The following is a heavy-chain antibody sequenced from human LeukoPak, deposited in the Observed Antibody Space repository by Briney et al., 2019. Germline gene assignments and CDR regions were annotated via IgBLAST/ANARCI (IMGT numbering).Heavy chain of an antibody. Sequence: ASVKVSCKASGYTFTSYGISWVRQAPGQGLEWMGRIIPILGIANYAQKFQGRVTITADKSTSTAYMELSSLRSEDTAVYYCASWIGHYDSSEDASPVDYWGQGTLVTVSS. CDR3: ASWIGHYDSSEDASPVDY. CDR2: IIPILGIA. V-gene: IGHV1-69*04. D-gene: IGHD3-22*01. CDR1: GYTFTSYG. J-gene: IGHJ4*02.